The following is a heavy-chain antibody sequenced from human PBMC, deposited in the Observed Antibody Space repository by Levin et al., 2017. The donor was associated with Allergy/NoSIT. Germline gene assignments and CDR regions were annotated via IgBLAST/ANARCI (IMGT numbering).Heavy chain of an antibody. J-gene: IGHJ4*02. Sequence: GGSLRLSCAASGFTFSNAWMSWVRQAPGKGLEWVGRIKSKTDGGTTDYAAPVKGRFTISRDDSKNTLYLQMNSLKTEDTAVYYCTTTFGAGLATDYWGQGTLVTVSS. CDR3: TTTFGAGLATDY. V-gene: IGHV3-15*01. D-gene: IGHD3-16*01. CDR2: IKSKTDGGTT. CDR1: GFTFSNAW.